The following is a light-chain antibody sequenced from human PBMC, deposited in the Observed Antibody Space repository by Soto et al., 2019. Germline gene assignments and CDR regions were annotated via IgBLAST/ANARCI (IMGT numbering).Light chain of an antibody. CDR2: CAS. V-gene: IGKV3-15*01. CDR3: QQYNNWPKT. CDR1: QSVSSN. J-gene: IGKJ1*01. Sequence: EIVMTQSPATLSVSPGERASLSCRARQSVSSNLSWYQQKPGQAPRPPIYCASTRATGIPARFSGSGSGTEFTLTISSLQSEDFAVYYCQQYNNWPKTFGQGTKVDIK.